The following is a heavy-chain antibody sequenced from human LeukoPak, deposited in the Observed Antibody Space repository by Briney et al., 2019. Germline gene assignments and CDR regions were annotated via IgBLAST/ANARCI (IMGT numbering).Heavy chain of an antibody. D-gene: IGHD2-2*02. CDR1: GGSISGYW. V-gene: IGHV4-34*01. J-gene: IGHJ4*02. CDR3: ARPRGYCSSPSCYNYYFDY. CDR2: INHSGST. Sequence: PSETLSLTCTVSGGSISGYWCSWIRQPPGKGLEWIGEINHSGSTNYNPSLKSRVTISVDTSKNQFSLKLSSVTAADTAVYYCARPRGYCSSPSCYNYYFDYWGQGTLVTVSS.